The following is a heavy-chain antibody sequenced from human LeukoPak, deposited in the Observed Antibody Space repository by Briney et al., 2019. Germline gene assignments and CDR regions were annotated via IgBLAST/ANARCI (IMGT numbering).Heavy chain of an antibody. J-gene: IGHJ3*02. CDR3: ATGRDYGDEQGAFDI. CDR2: INPNSGGT. CDR1: GYTFTGYY. V-gene: IGHV1-2*02. Sequence: ASVKVSCKASGYTFTGYYMHWVRQAPGQGLEWMGWINPNSGGTNYAQKFQGRVTMTRDTSITTAYMELSRLRSDDTAVYYCATGRDYGDEQGAFDIWGQGTMVTVSS. D-gene: IGHD4-17*01.